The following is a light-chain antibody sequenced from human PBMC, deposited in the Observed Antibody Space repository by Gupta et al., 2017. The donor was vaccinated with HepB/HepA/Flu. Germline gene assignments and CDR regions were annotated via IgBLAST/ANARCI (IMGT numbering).Light chain of an antibody. Sequence: DIQMTQSPSSVSASVGDRVTITCRASQGISNWLAWFQQKPGKAPNLLIYRASTLQTGVPSRFSGGRSGTDFTLTINSLQPEDSATYYCQQSNRFPFTFGQGTRMEI. CDR2: RAS. CDR3: QQSNRFPFT. CDR1: QGISNW. J-gene: IGKJ5*01. V-gene: IGKV1-12*01.